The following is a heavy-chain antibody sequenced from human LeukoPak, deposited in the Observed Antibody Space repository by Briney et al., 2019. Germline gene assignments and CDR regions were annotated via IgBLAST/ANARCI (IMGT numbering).Heavy chain of an antibody. Sequence: GGSLRLSCAASGFTFSSYAMSWVRQAPGQGLEWVSAIGGSAYSTYYADSVKGRFTISRDNSKNTLYLQMNSLRAEDTAVYYCAKNIWTEMATIYYYMDVWGKGTTVTVSS. V-gene: IGHV3-23*01. CDR3: AKNIWTEMATIYYYMDV. CDR1: GFTFSSYA. CDR2: IGGSAYST. D-gene: IGHD5-24*01. J-gene: IGHJ6*03.